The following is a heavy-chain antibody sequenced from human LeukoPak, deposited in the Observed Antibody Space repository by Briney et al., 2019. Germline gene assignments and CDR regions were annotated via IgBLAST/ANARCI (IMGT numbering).Heavy chain of an antibody. D-gene: IGHD6-13*01. V-gene: IGHV3-30*02. CDR1: GFTFSSNG. J-gene: IGHJ4*02. CDR2: IRFDGSNT. Sequence: PGGSLRLSCAASGFTFSSNGMHWVRQAPGKGLEWVAFIRFDGSNTYYADSVKGRLTISRDTSKNTLYLLMNSLRPEDTAVYYCAKAGGSSWAVLDYWGQGTLVTVSS. CDR3: AKAGGSSWAVLDY.